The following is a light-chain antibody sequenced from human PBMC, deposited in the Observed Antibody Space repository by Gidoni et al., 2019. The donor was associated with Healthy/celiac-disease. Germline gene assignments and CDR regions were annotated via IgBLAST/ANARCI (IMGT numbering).Light chain of an antibody. Sequence: EIVLTQSPGTLSLSPGERATLSCRVSQTINVNYLAWYQQKPGQAPRLLIYGAYSRATGIPDRFSGSGSGSDFTITISRLEPEDFAVYYCQQYGSSPPFTFGPGTKVEI. CDR1: QTINVNY. CDR2: GAY. CDR3: QQYGSSPPFT. J-gene: IGKJ3*01. V-gene: IGKV3-20*01.